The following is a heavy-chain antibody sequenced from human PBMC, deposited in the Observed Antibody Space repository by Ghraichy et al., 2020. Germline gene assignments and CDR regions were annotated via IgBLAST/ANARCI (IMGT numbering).Heavy chain of an antibody. V-gene: IGHV4-39*01. CDR2: IYYSGST. CDR1: GGSISSSSYY. Sequence: SETLSLTCTVSGGSISSSSYYWGWIRQPPGKGLEWIGSIYYSGSTYYNPSLKSRVTISVDTSKNQFSLKLSSVTAADTAVYYCARGLGAAGLLYYYYYYGMYVWGQGTTVTVSS. J-gene: IGHJ6*02. D-gene: IGHD6-13*01. CDR3: ARGLGAAGLLYYYYYYGMYV.